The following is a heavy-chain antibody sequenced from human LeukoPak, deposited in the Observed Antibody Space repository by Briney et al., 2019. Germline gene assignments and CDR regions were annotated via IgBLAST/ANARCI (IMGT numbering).Heavy chain of an antibody. V-gene: IGHV3-48*03. D-gene: IGHD1-26*01. CDR2: ISSTGSTI. Sequence: GGSLRLSCAPSGLTSSNWEKNWVRQAPGKGREWVSYISSTGSTIYYADSVKGRFTISRDHAKNSLYLQMNSLRAEDTAFYYCASTLVGATDYWGRGTLVTVSS. J-gene: IGHJ4*02. CDR1: GLTSSNWE. CDR3: ASTLVGATDY.